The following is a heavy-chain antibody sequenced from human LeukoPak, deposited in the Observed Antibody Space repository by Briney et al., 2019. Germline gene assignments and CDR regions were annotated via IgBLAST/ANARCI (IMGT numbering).Heavy chain of an antibody. V-gene: IGHV1-69*04. D-gene: IGHD2-2*01. J-gene: IGHJ4*02. CDR2: ITPIQDLS. CDR3: GRGGRLEMPKIDF. Sequence: GASVKVSCKASGYTFTSYGISWVRQAPGQGLEWLGRITPIQDLSKYLPKFQGRVTFTADKSTSTVYMELSSLRSEDTAIYYCGRGGRLEMPKIDFWGQGTLIIVSS. CDR1: GYTFTSYG.